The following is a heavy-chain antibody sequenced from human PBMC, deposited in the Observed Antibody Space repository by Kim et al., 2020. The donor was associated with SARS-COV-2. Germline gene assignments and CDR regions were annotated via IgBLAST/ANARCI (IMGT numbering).Heavy chain of an antibody. D-gene: IGHD3-3*01. V-gene: IGHV1-69*05. CDR2: IIAVSGTT. Sequence: SVKVSCKASGYTFTKYVTNWLRQAPGQRLEWMGGIIAVSGTTKSAQKFQGRVTITTDKSTSTAYMELSSLTSEDTAVYYCAREADESVYYCDYWG. J-gene: IGHJ4*01. CDR1: GYTFTKYV. CDR3: AREADESVYYCDY.